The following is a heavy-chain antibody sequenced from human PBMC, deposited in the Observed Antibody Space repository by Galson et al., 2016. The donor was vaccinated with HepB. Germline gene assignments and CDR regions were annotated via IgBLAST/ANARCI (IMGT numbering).Heavy chain of an antibody. CDR1: GGSLSSRDW. J-gene: IGHJ4*02. D-gene: IGHD6-19*01. CDR2: IYHSGTT. Sequence: SETLSLTCAVSGGSLSSRDWWSWVRQPPSKGLQWIGEIYHSGTTNYNPSLKSRVTISVDKSKNQFSLKLSSVTAADTAVYYCAREIAVAGHLDYWGQGTLVTVSS. CDR3: AREIAVAGHLDY. V-gene: IGHV4-4*02.